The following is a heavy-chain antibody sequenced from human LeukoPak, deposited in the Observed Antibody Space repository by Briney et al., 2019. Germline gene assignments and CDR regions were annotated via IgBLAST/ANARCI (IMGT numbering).Heavy chain of an antibody. Sequence: GGSLSLLCAVCGFPFSDYAMPGVRQTPGKGVEGVSVICGGGDSVDYADSMKGRFTISRDNSKNTLYLQMYSLRAEGTALYYCAKLGCTGTTCYANYWGQGTLVTVSS. CDR3: AKLGCTGTTCYANY. CDR1: GFPFSDYA. CDR2: ICGGGDSV. D-gene: IGHD2-2*01. V-gene: IGHV3-23*01. J-gene: IGHJ4*02.